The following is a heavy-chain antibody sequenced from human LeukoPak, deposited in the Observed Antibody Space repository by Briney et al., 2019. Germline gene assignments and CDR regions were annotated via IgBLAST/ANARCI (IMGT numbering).Heavy chain of an antibody. J-gene: IGHJ4*02. CDR1: GFTFGDYA. D-gene: IGHD4-17*01. Sequence: PGGSLRLSCTASGFTFGDYAMTWVRQAPGKGLEWVGFIRSKAYGGTTEYAASVKGRFTISRDDSKSIAYPQTNSLQIEDTAVYYCTRGLQAYGDLDYWGQGTLVTVSS. CDR3: TRGLQAYGDLDY. CDR2: IRSKAYGGTT. V-gene: IGHV3-49*04.